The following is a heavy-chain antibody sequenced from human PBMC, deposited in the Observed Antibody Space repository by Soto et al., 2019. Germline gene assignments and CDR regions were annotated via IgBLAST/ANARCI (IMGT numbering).Heavy chain of an antibody. CDR2: IYSSGST. CDR1: GVSITSYY. CDR3: AGLYNWHGWSDY. V-gene: IGHV4-4*07. D-gene: IGHD1-20*01. Sequence: QVQLQESGPGLVKPSETLSLTCTVSGVSITSYYWSWIRQPPGKGLEWIGRIYSSGSTNYNPSLRRRVTLSRDTPKNHFSLKLSAVTAADTAVYYCAGLYNWHGWSDYWGQGTLVTVSS. J-gene: IGHJ4*02.